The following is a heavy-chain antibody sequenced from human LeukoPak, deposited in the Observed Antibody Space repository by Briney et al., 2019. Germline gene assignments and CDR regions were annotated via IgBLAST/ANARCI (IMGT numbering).Heavy chain of an antibody. CDR3: ARRMYGSSLDY. CDR1: GGSISNYY. J-gene: IGHJ4*02. D-gene: IGHD6-6*01. Sequence: PSETLSLTCTVSGGSISNYYWSWIRQPPGKGLEWIAFIYYSGSTTYNPSLKSRVTISVDTSKHQFSLKLSSVTAADTAVYYCARRMYGSSLDYWGQGTLVTVSA. CDR2: IYYSGST. V-gene: IGHV4-59*12.